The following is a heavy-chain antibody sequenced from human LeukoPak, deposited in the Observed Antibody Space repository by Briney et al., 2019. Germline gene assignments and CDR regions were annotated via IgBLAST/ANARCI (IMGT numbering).Heavy chain of an antibody. Sequence: GSLRLPCAASGFTFSSYWMSWIRQPPGKGLEWIGTIYYTGISYYNPSLESRVTSSLDTSKNQFSLTLNSVTAADTAVYYCVRADYNGGNPGSFDIWGRGTMVTVSS. V-gene: IGHV4-39*07. CDR1: GFTFSSYW. J-gene: IGHJ3*02. CDR2: IYYTGIS. D-gene: IGHD2-8*01. CDR3: VRADYNGGNPGSFDI.